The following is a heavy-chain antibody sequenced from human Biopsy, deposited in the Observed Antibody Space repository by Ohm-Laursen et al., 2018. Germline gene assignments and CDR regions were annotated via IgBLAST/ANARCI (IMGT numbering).Heavy chain of an antibody. CDR1: GGFISTYY. D-gene: IGHD3-10*01. CDR2: IYNTGST. Sequence: GTLSLTCTVSGGFISTYYWNWIRQPAGKALEWIGRIYNTGSTNYNPSLQSRVTMSVDTSKNQFSLKLNSVTATDTAVYYCARRLPLRGYAFDVWGQGTLVTVSS. J-gene: IGHJ3*01. V-gene: IGHV4-4*07. CDR3: ARRLPLRGYAFDV.